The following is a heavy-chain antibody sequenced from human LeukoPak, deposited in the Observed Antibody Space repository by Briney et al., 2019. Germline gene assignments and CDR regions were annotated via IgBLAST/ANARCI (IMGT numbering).Heavy chain of an antibody. J-gene: IGHJ4*02. CDR1: GGSISSYY. CDR2: IYYSGST. D-gene: IGHD3-10*01. V-gene: IGHV4-59*01. Sequence: PSETLPLTCTVSGGSISSYYWSWIRQPPGKGLEWIGYIYYSGSTNYNPSLKSRVTISVDTSKNQFSLKLSSVTAADTAVYYCARARYYYGSGSYYSPYYFDYWGQGTLVTVSS. CDR3: ARARYYYGSGSYYSPYYFDY.